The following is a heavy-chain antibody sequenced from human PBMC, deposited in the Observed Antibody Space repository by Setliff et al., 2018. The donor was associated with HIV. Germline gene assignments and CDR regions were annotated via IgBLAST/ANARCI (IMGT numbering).Heavy chain of an antibody. V-gene: IGHV4-34*01. Sequence: SETLSLTCTVSGGSVNGHYWTWIRQSPGRGLEWIGEVNHKGVANYSPSLMRRATISVDTSKNQFSLTLTSVTAADTAVYYCARQQHSSDLKIWNYWGQGMLVTVSS. CDR1: GGSVNGHY. CDR3: ARQQHSSDLKIWNY. D-gene: IGHD6-13*01. J-gene: IGHJ4*02. CDR2: VNHKGVA.